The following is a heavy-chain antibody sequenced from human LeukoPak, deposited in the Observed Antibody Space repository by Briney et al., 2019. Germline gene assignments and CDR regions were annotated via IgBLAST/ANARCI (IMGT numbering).Heavy chain of an antibody. V-gene: IGHV3-30*04. D-gene: IGHD3-3*01. J-gene: IGHJ5*02. CDR1: GFTFSNYA. CDR2: ISYDGSNK. Sequence: GGSLRLSCAASGFTFSNYAMHWVRQAPGKGLEWVAVISYDGSNKYYADSVKGRFTISRDNSKNTLYLQMNSLRAEDTAVYYCARANYDFWSGYYLYNWFDPWGQGTLVTVSS. CDR3: ARANYDFWSGYYLYNWFDP.